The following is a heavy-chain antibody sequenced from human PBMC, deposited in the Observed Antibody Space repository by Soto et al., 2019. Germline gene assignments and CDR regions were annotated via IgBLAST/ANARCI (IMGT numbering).Heavy chain of an antibody. CDR2: IIPILGIA. D-gene: IGHD1-20*01. J-gene: IGHJ6*02. CDR1: GGTFSSYT. V-gene: IGHV1-69*02. CDR3: ARLTGTPKLYYYYGMDV. Sequence: ASVKVSCKASGGTFSSYTISWVRQAPGQGLEWMGRIIPILGIANYAQKFQGRVTITADKSTSTAYMELSSLRSEDTAVYYCARLTGTPKLYYYYGMDVWGQGTTVTVSS.